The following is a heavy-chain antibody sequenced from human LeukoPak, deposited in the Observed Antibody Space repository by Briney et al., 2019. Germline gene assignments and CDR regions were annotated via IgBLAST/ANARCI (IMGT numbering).Heavy chain of an antibody. CDR3: ARHNYDDYVFDI. Sequence: TSETLSLTCAVYGGSFSGYHWTWIRQSPGKGLEWIGDINPSGSTYYNPSLKSRLTISVDTSKNQFSLKLSSVTAADTAVYYCARHNYDDYVFDIWGQGTKVTVSS. CDR2: INPSGST. CDR1: GGSFSGYH. D-gene: IGHD4-17*01. V-gene: IGHV4-34*01. J-gene: IGHJ3*02.